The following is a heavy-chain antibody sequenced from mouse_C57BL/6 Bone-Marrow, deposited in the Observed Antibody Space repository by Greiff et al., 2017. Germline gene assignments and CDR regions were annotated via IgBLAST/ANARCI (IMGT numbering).Heavy chain of an antibody. V-gene: IGHV2-6*01. CDR3: ASVGGYDGFAY. J-gene: IGHJ3*01. CDR2: IWGVGST. Sequence: VTVVESGPGLVAPSQSLSITCTVSGFSLTSYGVDWVRQSPGKGLEWLGVIWGVGSTNYNSALKSRLSISKDNSKSQVFLQMNSLQTDDTAMYYCASVGGYDGFAYWGQGTLVTVSA. CDR1: GFSLTSYG. D-gene: IGHD2-2*01.